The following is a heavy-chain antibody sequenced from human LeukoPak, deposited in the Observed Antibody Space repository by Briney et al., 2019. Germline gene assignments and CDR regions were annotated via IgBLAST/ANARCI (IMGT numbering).Heavy chain of an antibody. CDR2: IYTSGST. CDR1: GGSISIGSYY. V-gene: IGHV4-61*02. D-gene: IGHD3-22*01. Sequence: SETLSLTCTVSGGSISIGSYYWSWIRQPAGKGLEWIGRIYTSGSTNYNPSLKSRVTISVDTSKNQFSLKLSSVTAADTAVYYCARFSYDSSGYYFDYWGQGTLVTVSS. J-gene: IGHJ4*02. CDR3: ARFSYDSSGYYFDY.